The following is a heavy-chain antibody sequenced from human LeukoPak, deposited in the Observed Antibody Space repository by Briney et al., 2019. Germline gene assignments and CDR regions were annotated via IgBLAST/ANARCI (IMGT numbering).Heavy chain of an antibody. J-gene: IGHJ5*02. D-gene: IGHD2-2*01. CDR2: INPNSGGT. CDR3: AREGGWSSTSCYGFDP. V-gene: IGHV1-2*02. CDR1: GYTFTGYY. Sequence: ASVKVSCKASGYTFTGYYMHWVRQAPGQGLEWMGWINPNSGGTNYAQKFQGRVTMTRDTSISTAYMELSRLRSDDTAVYYCAREGGWSSTSCYGFDPWGQGTLVTVSS.